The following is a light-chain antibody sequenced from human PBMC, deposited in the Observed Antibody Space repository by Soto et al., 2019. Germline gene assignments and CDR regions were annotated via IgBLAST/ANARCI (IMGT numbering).Light chain of an antibody. CDR3: QQYSRLWS. CDR1: QSISTW. V-gene: IGKV1-5*03. CDR2: KAS. Sequence: DIQMTQSPSTLPASVGDRVTITCRANQSISTWLAWYQQKPGKAPNLLIYKASRLETGVPSRFSGSGSGTEFTLTISSLQRDDFGTYYCQQYSRLWSFGQGTKVDIK. J-gene: IGKJ1*01.